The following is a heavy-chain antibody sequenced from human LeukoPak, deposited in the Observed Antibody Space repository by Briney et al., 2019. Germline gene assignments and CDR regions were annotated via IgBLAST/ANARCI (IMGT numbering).Heavy chain of an antibody. Sequence: PGTSQRLSCAASGFTFFQHGFHWVRQPPGKGLEWVAVISYDGSNKYYADSVKGRLTISRDNSKNTLYLQMNSLRAEDTAVYYCARPYYYDSSGYYLDFWGQGALVTVSS. CDR2: ISYDGSNK. D-gene: IGHD3-22*01. J-gene: IGHJ4*02. CDR1: GFTFFQHG. CDR3: ARPYYYDSSGYYLDF. V-gene: IGHV3-30*19.